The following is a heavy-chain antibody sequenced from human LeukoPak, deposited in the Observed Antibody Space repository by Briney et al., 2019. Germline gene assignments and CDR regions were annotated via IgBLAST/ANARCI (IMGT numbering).Heavy chain of an antibody. V-gene: IGHV1-69*13. CDR1: GATFSSYA. CDR2: IIPIFGTA. J-gene: IGHJ4*02. CDR3: ASGRFLEWLLFGHFDY. D-gene: IGHD3-3*01. Sequence: SVKVSCKASGATFSSYAISWVRQAPGQGLEWMGGIIPIFGTANYAQKFQGRVTITADESTSTAYMELSSLRSEGTAVYYCASGRFLEWLLFGHFDYWGQGTLVTVSS.